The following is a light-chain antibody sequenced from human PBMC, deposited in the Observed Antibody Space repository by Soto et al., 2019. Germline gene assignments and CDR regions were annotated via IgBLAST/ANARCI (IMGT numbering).Light chain of an antibody. Sequence: SSELTQPPSLSVSPGQTASITCSGDKLGDKYACWYQQKPGQSPVLVIYQDSKRPSGIPERFSGSNSGNTATLTISGTQAMDEADYYCQAWDSSTVVFGTGTKVTVL. J-gene: IGLJ1*01. V-gene: IGLV3-1*01. CDR3: QAWDSSTVV. CDR1: KLGDKY. CDR2: QDS.